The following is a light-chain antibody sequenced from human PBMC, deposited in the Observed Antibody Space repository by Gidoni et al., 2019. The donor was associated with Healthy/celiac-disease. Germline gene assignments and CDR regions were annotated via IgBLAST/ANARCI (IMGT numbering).Light chain of an antibody. V-gene: IGKV1-39*01. J-gene: IGKJ4*01. CDR3: QQSYSTLST. CDR1: QSISSY. CDR2: AAS. Sequence: IQMTQSPSSLSASVGDRVTITCRASQSISSYLNWYQQKPGKAPKLLIYAASSLQSGVPSRFSGSGSGTDFTLTISSLQPEDFATYYCQQSYSTLSTFGGXTKVEIK.